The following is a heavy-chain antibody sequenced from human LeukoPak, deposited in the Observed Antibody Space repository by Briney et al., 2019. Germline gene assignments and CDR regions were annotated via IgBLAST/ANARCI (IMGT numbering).Heavy chain of an antibody. CDR1: GGSISSYY. CDR3: ARSWSIYGDYYFDY. CDR2: IYYSGST. D-gene: IGHD4-17*01. Sequence: PSETLSLTCTVSGGSISSYYWSWIRQPPGKGLECNGYIYYSGSTNYNPSLKSRVTISVDTPKTQFSLKLSSVTAADTAVYFCARSWSIYGDYYFDYWGQGTLVTVSS. J-gene: IGHJ4*02. V-gene: IGHV4-59*01.